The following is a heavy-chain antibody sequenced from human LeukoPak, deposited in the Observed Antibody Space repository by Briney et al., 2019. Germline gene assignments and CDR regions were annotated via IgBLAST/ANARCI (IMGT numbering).Heavy chain of an antibody. CDR2: IWYGETKK. CDR3: AGSGPQGGYYYGMDV. CDR1: GFTYSTYA. V-gene: IGHV3-33*01. D-gene: IGHD3-10*01. Sequence: PGGPLRLSCAATGFTYSTYAMHRLRQAPGKALDGVADIWYGETKKDYADSVKGRFTISRDNSKNTLYLQMNSLRAEDTAVYYCAGSGPQGGYYYGMDVWGQGTTVTVS. J-gene: IGHJ6*02.